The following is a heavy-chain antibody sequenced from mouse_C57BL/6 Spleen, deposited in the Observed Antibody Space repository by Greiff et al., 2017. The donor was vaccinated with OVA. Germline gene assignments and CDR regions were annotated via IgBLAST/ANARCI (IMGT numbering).Heavy chain of an antibody. CDR3: TSSTMVKGFAY. CDR1: GYTFTDYE. CDR2: IDPETGGT. V-gene: IGHV1-15*01. Sequence: QVQLKESGAELVRPGASVTLSCKASGYTFTDYEMHWVKQTPVHGLEWIGAIDPETGGTAYNQKFKGKAILTADKSSSTAYMELRSLTSEDSAVYYCTSSTMVKGFAYWGQGTLVTVSA. J-gene: IGHJ3*01. D-gene: IGHD2-2*01.